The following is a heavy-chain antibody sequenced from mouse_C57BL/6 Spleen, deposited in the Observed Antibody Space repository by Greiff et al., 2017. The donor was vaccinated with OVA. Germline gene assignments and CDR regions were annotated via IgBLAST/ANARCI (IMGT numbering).Heavy chain of an antibody. CDR1: GYTFTSYW. J-gene: IGHJ4*01. CDR2: IYPGSGST. Sequence: VQLQQPGAELVKPGASVKMSCKASGYTFTSYWITWVKQRPGQGLEWIGDIYPGSGSTNYNEKFKSKATLPVDTSSSTAYMQLSSLTSEDSAVYYCASPHYYGSSSYYAMDYWGQGTSVTVSS. D-gene: IGHD1-1*01. CDR3: ASPHYYGSSSYYAMDY. V-gene: IGHV1-55*01.